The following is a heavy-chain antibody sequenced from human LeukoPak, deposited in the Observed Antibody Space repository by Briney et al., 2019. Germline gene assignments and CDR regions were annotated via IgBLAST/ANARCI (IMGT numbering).Heavy chain of an antibody. CDR3: AISGRGARHRGVIDY. V-gene: IGHV4-39*07. D-gene: IGHD6-6*01. CDR2: IYYSGST. CDR1: GGSISRSSYY. Sequence: SETLSLTCTVSGGSISRSSYYWGWIRQPPGKGLEWIGSIYYSGSTYYNPSLKSRVTISVDTSKNQFSLKLSSVTAADTAVYYCAISGRGARHRGVIDYWGQGTLVTVSS. J-gene: IGHJ4*02.